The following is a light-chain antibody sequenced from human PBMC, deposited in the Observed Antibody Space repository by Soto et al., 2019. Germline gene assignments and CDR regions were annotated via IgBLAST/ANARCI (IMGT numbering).Light chain of an antibody. Sequence: EIVLTQSPATLSLSPGERVTLSCRASQSVSSSYLTWYQQKPGQAPRLLIYGASTRATSIPARFSGSGSGTDFTLTISSQQPEDFAVYYCQQDYNLPITFGQGTRLEIK. V-gene: IGKV3D-7*01. CDR2: GAS. CDR3: QQDYNLPIT. CDR1: QSVSSSY. J-gene: IGKJ5*01.